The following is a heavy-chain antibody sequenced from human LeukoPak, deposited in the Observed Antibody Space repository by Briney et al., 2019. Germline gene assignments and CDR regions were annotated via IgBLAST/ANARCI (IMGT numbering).Heavy chain of an antibody. D-gene: IGHD5-12*01. CDR1: GFTFSSYE. CDR2: ISSSGSTI. CDR3: ASVLVAPSRSFDY. J-gene: IGHJ4*02. V-gene: IGHV3-48*03. Sequence: PGGSLRLSCAASGFTFSSYEMNWVRQALGKGLEWVSYISSSGSTIYYADSVKGRFTISRDNAKNSLYLQMNSLRAEDTAVYYWASVLVAPSRSFDYWGRGTLVTVFS.